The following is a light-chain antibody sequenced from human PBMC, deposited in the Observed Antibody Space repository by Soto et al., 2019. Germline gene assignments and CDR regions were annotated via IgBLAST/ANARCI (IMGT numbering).Light chain of an antibody. V-gene: IGKV3-20*01. Sequence: EIVLTQSPGTLSLSPGERATLSCRASQSVSSSYLAWYQQKPGQAPRLLIYGASSRATGIPDRFSGSGSGTDFTLTIRRQEPEDFAVYYCQQYGSSIFTFGPGTKVDIK. CDR3: QQYGSSIFT. CDR2: GAS. J-gene: IGKJ3*01. CDR1: QSVSSSY.